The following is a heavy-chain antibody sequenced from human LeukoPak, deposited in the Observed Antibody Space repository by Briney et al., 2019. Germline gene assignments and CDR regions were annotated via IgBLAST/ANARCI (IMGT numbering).Heavy chain of an antibody. CDR3: AEGRAPLTTVSPIDY. CDR2: ISYDGNNK. J-gene: IGHJ4*02. CDR1: GFTFSSYT. V-gene: IGHV3-30-3*02. D-gene: IGHD4-17*01. Sequence: GGSLRLSCAASGFTFSSYTIHWVRQAPGKGLEWVAVISYDGNNKYYADSVKGRFTISRDSSKNTLYLQMNSLRAEDTAVYYCAEGRAPLTTVSPIDYWGQGTLVIVSS.